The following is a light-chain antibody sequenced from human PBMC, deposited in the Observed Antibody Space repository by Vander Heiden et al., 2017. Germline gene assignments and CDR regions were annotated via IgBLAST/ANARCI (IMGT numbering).Light chain of an antibody. CDR2: YNN. V-gene: IGLV1-51*01. CDR3: GTSDSSLSAWV. J-gene: IGLJ1*01. Sequence: QSVLTQPPSVSAAPGQKGTISCSGSSSNIGNNAVSWYQQLTGTSPNLLIYYNNMRHSGIPDRFSGSKSGTSATIGITGLQTGDEADYYCGTSDSSLSAWVFGTGTKLTVL. CDR1: SSNIGNNA.